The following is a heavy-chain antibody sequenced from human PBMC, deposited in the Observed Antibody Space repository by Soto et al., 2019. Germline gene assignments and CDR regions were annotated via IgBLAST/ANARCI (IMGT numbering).Heavy chain of an antibody. J-gene: IGHJ6*02. CDR3: ARLGAEDIVVVVAATPYYYYYGMDV. CDR1: GYSFTSYW. D-gene: IGHD2-15*01. CDR2: IYPGDSDT. V-gene: IGHV5-51*01. Sequence: GEALKISCKGSGYSFTSYWIGRVLQMPGKGLEWMGIIYPGDSDTRYSPSFQGQVTISADKSISTAYLQWSSLKASDTAMYYCARLGAEDIVVVVAATPYYYYYGMDVWGQGTTVTVSS.